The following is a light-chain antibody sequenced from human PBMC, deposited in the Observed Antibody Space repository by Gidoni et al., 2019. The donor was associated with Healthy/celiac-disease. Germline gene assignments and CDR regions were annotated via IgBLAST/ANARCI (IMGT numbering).Light chain of an antibody. J-gene: IGKJ4*01. CDR2: DAS. CDR3: QQRSNWPLT. Sequence: EMVLTQSPATLSLSAGESATLHCSASQSGISYLAWYQQQPGQPPRLLIYDASNRATGIPARFSGSGSGTDFTLTIISLEPKDFAVYYFQQRSNWPLTFGGGTKVEIK. V-gene: IGKV3-11*01. CDR1: QSGISY.